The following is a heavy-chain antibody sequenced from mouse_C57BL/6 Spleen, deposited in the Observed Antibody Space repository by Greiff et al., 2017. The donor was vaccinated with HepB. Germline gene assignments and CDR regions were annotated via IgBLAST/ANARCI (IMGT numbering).Heavy chain of an antibody. D-gene: IGHD2-4*01. CDR3: TSSIYYDYGGYFDY. CDR2: IDPETGGT. J-gene: IGHJ2*01. Sequence: VQLQQSGAELVRPGASVTLSCKASGYTFTDYEMHWVKQTPVHGLEWIGAIDPETGGTAYNQKFKGKAILTADKSSSTAYMELRSLTSEDSAVYYCTSSIYYDYGGYFDYWGQGTTLTVSS. V-gene: IGHV1-15*01. CDR1: GYTFTDYE.